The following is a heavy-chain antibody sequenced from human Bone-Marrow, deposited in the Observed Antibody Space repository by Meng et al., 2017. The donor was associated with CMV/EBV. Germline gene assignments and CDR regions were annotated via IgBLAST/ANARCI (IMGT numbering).Heavy chain of an antibody. CDR2: IHPGDSDT. D-gene: IGHD5-24*01. J-gene: IGHJ4*02. Sequence: GGSLKISCKASGYSFASHWIGWVRQMPGKGLEWMGIIHPGDSDTRYRPPFQGQVTISADKSITTAYLQWSSLKASDTAMYYCARTTDGYNFLDYFDYWGQGTLVAVSS. V-gene: IGHV5-51*01. CDR1: GYSFASHW. CDR3: ARTTDGYNFLDYFDY.